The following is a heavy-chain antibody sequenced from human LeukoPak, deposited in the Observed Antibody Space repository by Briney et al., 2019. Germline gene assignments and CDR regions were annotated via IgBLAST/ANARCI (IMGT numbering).Heavy chain of an antibody. CDR1: GFTFSNYA. CDR3: AKGVQLGGYYFDY. D-gene: IGHD1-1*01. V-gene: IGHV3-23*01. J-gene: IGHJ4*02. CDR2: ISGSGGST. Sequence: GGSLRLSCAASGFTFSNYAMNWVRQAPGKGLEWVSGISGSGGSTYYADSVKGRFTISRDNPKNTLYLQMDSLRAEDTAIYYCAKGVQLGGYYFDYWGQGTLVTVSS.